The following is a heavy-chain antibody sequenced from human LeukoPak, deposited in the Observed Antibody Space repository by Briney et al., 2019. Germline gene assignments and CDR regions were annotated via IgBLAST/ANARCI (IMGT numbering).Heavy chain of an antibody. CDR3: ARDHYGYYGSGSYRRFDY. D-gene: IGHD3-10*01. Sequence: GGSLRLSCAASGFTFSDYYMSWIRQAPGKGLEWVSYISSGSSYTNYADSVKGRFTISGDNAKNSLYLQMNSLRAEDTAVYYCARDHYGYYGSGSYRRFDYWGQGTLVTVSS. CDR2: ISSGSSYT. CDR1: GFTFSDYY. V-gene: IGHV3-11*06. J-gene: IGHJ4*02.